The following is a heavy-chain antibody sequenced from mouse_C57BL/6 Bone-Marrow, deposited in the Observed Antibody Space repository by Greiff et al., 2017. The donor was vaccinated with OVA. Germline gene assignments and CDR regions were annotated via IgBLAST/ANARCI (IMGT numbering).Heavy chain of an antibody. Sequence: QVHVKQSGAELVKPGASVKLSCKASGYTFTEYTIHWVKQRSGQGLEWIGWFYPGSGSIKYNEKFKDKATLTADKSSSTAYMELSRLTSEDSAVYFSARHEEEGTGPWFAYWGQGPLVTVSA. V-gene: IGHV1-62-2*01. CDR3: ARHEEEGTGPWFAY. J-gene: IGHJ3*01. CDR1: GYTFTEYT. CDR2: FYPGSGSI. D-gene: IGHD4-1*01.